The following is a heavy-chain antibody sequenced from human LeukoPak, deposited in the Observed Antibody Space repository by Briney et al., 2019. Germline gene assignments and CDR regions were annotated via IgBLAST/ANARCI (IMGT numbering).Heavy chain of an antibody. CDR1: GGTFSSYA. D-gene: IGHD6-6*01. CDR3: ARVVDSGYSSSSWFDP. J-gene: IGHJ5*02. Sequence: SVKVSCKASGGTFSSYAISWVRQAPGQGLEWMGGIIPIFGTANYAQKFQGRVTITTDESTSTAYMELSSLRSEDTAVYYCARVVDSGYSSSSWFDPWGQGTLVTVSS. CDR2: IIPIFGTA. V-gene: IGHV1-69*05.